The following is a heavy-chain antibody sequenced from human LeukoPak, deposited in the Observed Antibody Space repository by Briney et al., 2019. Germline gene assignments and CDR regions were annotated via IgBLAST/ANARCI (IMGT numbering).Heavy chain of an antibody. V-gene: IGHV4-59*08. CDR3: ASPSIVGATRDAFDI. CDR1: GGSISSYY. Sequence: PSETLSLTCTVSGGSISSYYWSWIRQPPGKGLEWIGYIYYSGSTNYNPSLKSRVTISVDTSKNQFSLKLSSVTAADTAVYYCASPSIVGATRDAFDIWGQGRMVTVSS. J-gene: IGHJ3*02. CDR2: IYYSGST. D-gene: IGHD1-26*01.